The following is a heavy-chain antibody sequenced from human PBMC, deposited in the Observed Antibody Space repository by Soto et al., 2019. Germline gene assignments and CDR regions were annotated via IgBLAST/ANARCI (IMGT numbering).Heavy chain of an antibody. V-gene: IGHV1-3*01. CDR1: GYTFTSYA. CDR2: INAGNGNT. J-gene: IGHJ4*02. Sequence: ASVKVSCKASGYTFTSYAMHWVRQAPGQRLEWMGWINAGNGNTKYSQKFQGRVTITRDTSASTAYMELSSLRSEDTAVYYCARHRPQEDGSKKGFDYWGQGTPVTVSS. CDR3: ARHRPQEDGSKKGFDY. D-gene: IGHD6-6*01.